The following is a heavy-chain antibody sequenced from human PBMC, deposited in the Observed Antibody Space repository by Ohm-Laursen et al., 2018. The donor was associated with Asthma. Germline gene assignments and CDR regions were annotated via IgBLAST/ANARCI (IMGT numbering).Heavy chain of an antibody. CDR2: ISASAGTI. V-gene: IGHV3-11*04. J-gene: IGHJ4*02. CDR1: GITFSDSY. Sequence: SLRLSCSAPGITFSDSYMTWIRQAPGKGLEWISYISASAGTIYYADSVRGRFTVSTDKVTNSLYLQINSLRPEDTAVYYCAAWGPRIYWGQGTLVTASS. D-gene: IGHD3-16*01. CDR3: AAWGPRIY.